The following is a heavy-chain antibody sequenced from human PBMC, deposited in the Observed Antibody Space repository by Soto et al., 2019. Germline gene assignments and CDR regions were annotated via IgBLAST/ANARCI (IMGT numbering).Heavy chain of an antibody. Sequence: GGSLRLSCAASGFTFSSYGMHWVRQAPGKGLEWVAVISYDGSNKYYADSVKGRFTISRDNSKNTLYLQMNSLRAEDTAVYYCAKDLQDIVLMVYAMGIAAAGDAFDIWGQGTMVTVSS. V-gene: IGHV3-30*18. CDR2: ISYDGSNK. CDR1: GFTFSSYG. CDR3: AKDLQDIVLMVYAMGIAAAGDAFDI. J-gene: IGHJ3*02. D-gene: IGHD2-8*01.